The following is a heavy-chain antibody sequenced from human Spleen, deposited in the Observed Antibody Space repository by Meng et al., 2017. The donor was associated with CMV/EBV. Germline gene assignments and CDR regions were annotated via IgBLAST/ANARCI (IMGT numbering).Heavy chain of an antibody. CDR2: ISSSGGRT. CDR1: GFTFDNYG. CDR3: AKGTHYDFWSGYYFGY. J-gene: IGHJ4*02. D-gene: IGHD3-3*01. Sequence: GGSLRLSCAASGFTFDNYGMSWVRQAPGKGLEWVSTISSSGGRTSYADSVKGRFTISRDNSKNTLYLQMNSLRAEDTAVYYCAKGTHYDFWSGYYFGYWGQGTLVTVSS. V-gene: IGHV3-23*01.